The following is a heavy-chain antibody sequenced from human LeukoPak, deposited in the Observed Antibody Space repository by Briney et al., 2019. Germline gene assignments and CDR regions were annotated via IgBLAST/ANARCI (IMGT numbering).Heavy chain of an antibody. D-gene: IGHD3-9*01. CDR2: IYYSGST. CDR1: GGSISSSSYY. J-gene: IGHJ6*03. CDR3: ARGSYYDILTGYPYYYYHMDV. Sequence: SETLSLTCTVSGGSISSSSYYWGWIRQPPGKGLECIGSIYYSGSTYYNPSLKSRVTISVDTSKNRFSLKLSSVTAADTAVYYCARGSYYDILTGYPYYYYHMDVWGKGTTVTVSS. V-gene: IGHV4-39*07.